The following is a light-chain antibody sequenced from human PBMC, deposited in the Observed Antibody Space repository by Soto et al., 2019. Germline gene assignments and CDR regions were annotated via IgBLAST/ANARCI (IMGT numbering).Light chain of an antibody. CDR2: GAS. V-gene: IGKV3-20*01. CDR3: QQYGSPPWT. CDR1: QSVSSSY. J-gene: IGKJ1*01. Sequence: EIVLTQSPGTLSLSPGERATLSCRASQSVSSSYLAWYQQKPGQAPRLLIYGASSRATGIPDRFSGSGSGTDFTLTISRPEPEDFAAYYCQQYGSPPWTFGQGTKVEIK.